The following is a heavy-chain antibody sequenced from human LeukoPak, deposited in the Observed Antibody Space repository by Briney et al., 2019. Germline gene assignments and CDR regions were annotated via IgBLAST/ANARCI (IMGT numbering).Heavy chain of an antibody. CDR1: GFTFSSYA. Sequence: GGSLRLSCAASGFTFSSYAMTWVRQAPGKGLEWVSGISGNGGSTYYADSVKGRFTISGDNSQNTLYLQMNSLRAEDTAVYYCAKSPFSNSYHPDYWGQGTLVIVSS. J-gene: IGHJ4*02. D-gene: IGHD2-2*01. CDR3: AKSPFSNSYHPDY. V-gene: IGHV3-23*01. CDR2: ISGNGGST.